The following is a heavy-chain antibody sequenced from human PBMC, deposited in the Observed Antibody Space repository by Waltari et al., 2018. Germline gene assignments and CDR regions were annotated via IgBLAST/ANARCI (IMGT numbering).Heavy chain of an antibody. CDR1: GYTFTSYD. D-gene: IGHD3-3*01. J-gene: IGHJ6*02. V-gene: IGHV1-8*01. CDR3: ASSYDVWSGFTYYYGMDV. CDR2: MNPNSGNT. Sequence: QVQLVQSGAEVKKPGASVKVSCKASGYTFTSYDINWVRTATGHGLEWMGSMNPNSGNTGYAQKFQGRVTMTRNTSISTAYMELSSLRSEDTAVYYCASSYDVWSGFTYYYGMDVWGQGTTVTVSS.